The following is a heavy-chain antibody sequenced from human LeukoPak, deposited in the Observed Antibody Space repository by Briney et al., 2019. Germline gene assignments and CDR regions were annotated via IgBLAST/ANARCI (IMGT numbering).Heavy chain of an antibody. V-gene: IGHV3-21*01. CDR1: GFTFSSYS. D-gene: IGHD3-22*01. Sequence: GGSLRLSCAASGFTFSSYSMNWVRQAPGKGLEWVSSISSSSSYIYYADSVKGRFTISRDNAKNSLYLQMNSLRAEDTAVYYCAREAMAHYYHSSGSVGAFDIWGQGTMVTVSS. CDR3: AREAMAHYYHSSGSVGAFDI. CDR2: ISSSSSYI. J-gene: IGHJ3*02.